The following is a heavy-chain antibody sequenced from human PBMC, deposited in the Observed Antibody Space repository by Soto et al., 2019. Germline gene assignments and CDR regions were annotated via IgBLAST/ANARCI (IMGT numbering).Heavy chain of an antibody. Sequence: EVQLVESGGGLVQPGRSLRLSCAASGFTFDDYAMHWVRQAPGKGLEWVSGISWNSGSIDYADSVKGRFTISRDNAKNSLYLQMNSLRAEDTALYYCTKGRVHDFWSGYSTVDYWGQGTLVTVSS. D-gene: IGHD3-3*01. V-gene: IGHV3-9*01. CDR3: TKGRVHDFWSGYSTVDY. J-gene: IGHJ4*02. CDR1: GFTFDDYA. CDR2: ISWNSGSI.